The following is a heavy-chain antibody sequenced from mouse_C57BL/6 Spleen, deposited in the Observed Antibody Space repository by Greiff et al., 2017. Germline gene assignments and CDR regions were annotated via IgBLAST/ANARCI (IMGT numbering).Heavy chain of an antibody. CDR3: ARQDDGYYGFAY. CDR2: IHPNSGST. CDR1: GYTFTSYW. V-gene: IGHV1-64*01. J-gene: IGHJ3*01. D-gene: IGHD2-3*01. Sequence: QVQLQQPGAELVKPGASVKLSCKASGYTFTSYWMHWVKQRPGQGLEWIGMIHPNSGSTNYNEKFKSKATLTVYKSSSTAYMQLSSLTSEDSAVYSCARQDDGYYGFAYWGQGTLVTVSA.